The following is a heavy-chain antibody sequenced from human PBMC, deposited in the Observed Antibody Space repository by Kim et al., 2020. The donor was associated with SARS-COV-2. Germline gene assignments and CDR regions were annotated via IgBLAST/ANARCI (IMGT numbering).Heavy chain of an antibody. V-gene: IGHV1-3*01. D-gene: IGHD3-10*01. Sequence: GSVKVSCKASGYTFDTYSLYWVCQAPGQRFEWMGWINGGNGNTRYSQNFQGRVTITRDTSATTAYMELSSLTFKDTAVYYCAREGSGSYNWLDPWGRGTLVTVSS. CDR1: GYTFDTYS. CDR3: AREGSGSYNWLDP. J-gene: IGHJ5*02. CDR2: INGGNGNT.